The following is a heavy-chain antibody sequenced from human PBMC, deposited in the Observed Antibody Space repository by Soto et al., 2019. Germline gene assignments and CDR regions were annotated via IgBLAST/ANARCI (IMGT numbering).Heavy chain of an antibody. V-gene: IGHV1-69*01. Sequence: QVQLVQSGAEVKKPGSSVKVSCKASGGTFSSYSINWVRQAPGQGLEWMGEIIPIFGTANYAKKLQGRVTITADESTSAAYMELSSLRSDDTAVYYCARDGGRHSGGIDYWGQGTLVTVSS. CDR3: ARDGGRHSGGIDY. CDR1: GGTFSSYS. CDR2: IIPIFGTA. J-gene: IGHJ4*02. D-gene: IGHD1-26*01.